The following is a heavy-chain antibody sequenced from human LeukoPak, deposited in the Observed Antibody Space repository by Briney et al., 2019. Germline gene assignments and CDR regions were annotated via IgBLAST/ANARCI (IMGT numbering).Heavy chain of an antibody. Sequence: PGGSLRLSCAASGFTFSNSWMNWVRQTPGKGLEWVSSISGSSSDIYYTDSVKGRFTISRDNAKNSLYLQLSSLGVEDTAVYYCARFPDIWGQGTMVTVSS. J-gene: IGHJ3*02. CDR1: GFTFSNSW. CDR2: ISGSSSDI. CDR3: ARFPDI. V-gene: IGHV3-21*01.